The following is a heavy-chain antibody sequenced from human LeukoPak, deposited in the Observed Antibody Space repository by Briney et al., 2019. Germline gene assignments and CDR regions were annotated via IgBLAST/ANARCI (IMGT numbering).Heavy chain of an antibody. CDR3: AREEIRSWFDP. J-gene: IGHJ5*02. CDR2: IIPILGIA. V-gene: IGHV1-69*04. CDR1: GGTFSSYA. D-gene: IGHD5-24*01. Sequence: SVKVFCKASGGTFSSYAISWVRQAPGQGLEWMGRIIPILGIANYAQKFQGRVTITADKSTSTAYMELSSLRSEDTAVYYCAREEIRSWFDPWGQGTLVTVSS.